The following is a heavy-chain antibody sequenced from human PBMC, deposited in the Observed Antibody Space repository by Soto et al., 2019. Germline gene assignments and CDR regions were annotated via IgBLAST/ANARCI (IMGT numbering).Heavy chain of an antibody. CDR1: GYTFTGYY. CDR3: ARGPYSSGWHPLDY. D-gene: IGHD6-19*01. J-gene: IGHJ4*02. V-gene: IGHV1-2*04. Sequence: QVQLVQSGAEVKKPGASVKVSCKASGYTFTGYYMHWVRQAPGQGLEWMGWINPNSGGTNYAQKCEGWVTVTRDTSISTAYMELSRLRSDDTAVYYCARGPYSSGWHPLDYWGQGTLVTVSS. CDR2: INPNSGGT.